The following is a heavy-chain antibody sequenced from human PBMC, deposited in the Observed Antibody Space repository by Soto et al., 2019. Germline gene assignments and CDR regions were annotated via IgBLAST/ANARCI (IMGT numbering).Heavy chain of an antibody. CDR2: IIPIFGTA. CDR1: GGTFSSYA. V-gene: IGHV1-69*06. J-gene: IGHJ3*02. CDR3: ARAHPFPPYCSGGSCYSKNAFDI. Sequence: QVQLVQSGAEVKKPGSSVKVSCKASGGTFSSYAISWVRQAPGQGLEWMGGIIPIFGTANYAQKFQGRVTITADKSPSTAYMELSSLRSEDTAVYYCARAHPFPPYCSGGSCYSKNAFDIWGQGTMVTVSS. D-gene: IGHD2-15*01.